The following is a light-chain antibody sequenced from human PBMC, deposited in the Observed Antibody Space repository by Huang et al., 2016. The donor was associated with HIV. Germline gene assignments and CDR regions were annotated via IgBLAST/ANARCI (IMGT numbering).Light chain of an antibody. CDR1: QNINTN. J-gene: IGKJ1*01. Sequence: EIVMTQSPGTLSVAPGERATLSCRANQNINTNLAWYQQNPGQAPRLLIYASSTRNADFPARFIGSGSRTEFTLTISSLQSEDISVYYCQQYNDWPRSFGQGTKVEIK. CDR2: ASS. V-gene: IGKV3-15*01. CDR3: QQYNDWPRS.